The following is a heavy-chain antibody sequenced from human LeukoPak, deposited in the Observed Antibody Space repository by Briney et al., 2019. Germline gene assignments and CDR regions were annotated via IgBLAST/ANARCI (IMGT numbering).Heavy chain of an antibody. D-gene: IGHD4-11*01. CDR3: AKGVSGPQYYFHY. Sequence: PGGSLRLSCAASGFTFDDYGMSWVRQAPGKGLEWVSSIDGSGVKTYYADSVKGRFTISRDNSKNTLYLQMNSLRAEDTAVYYCAKGVSGPQYYFHYWGQGTLVTVSS. J-gene: IGHJ4*02. CDR1: GFTFDDYG. V-gene: IGHV3-23*01. CDR2: IDGSGVKT.